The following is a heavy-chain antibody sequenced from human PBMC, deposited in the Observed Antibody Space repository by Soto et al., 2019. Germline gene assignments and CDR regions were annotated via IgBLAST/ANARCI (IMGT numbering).Heavy chain of an antibody. J-gene: IGHJ4*02. CDR3: AGVDDYVWGSFRP. Sequence: ASVKVSCKASGYTFTSYGISWVRQAPGQGLEWMGWISPYNGKTTYAQKVQGRVTMTTDTSTSTAYMELRGLRSDDTAVYYCAGVDDYVWGSFRPWGQGTQVTV. CDR2: ISPYNGKT. CDR1: GYTFTSYG. D-gene: IGHD3-16*02. V-gene: IGHV1-18*01.